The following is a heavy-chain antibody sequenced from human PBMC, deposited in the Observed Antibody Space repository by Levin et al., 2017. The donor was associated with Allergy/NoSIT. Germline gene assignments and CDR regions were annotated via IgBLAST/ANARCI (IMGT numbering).Heavy chain of an antibody. J-gene: IGHJ3*01. CDR1: GYTFMHYW. CDR3: ARHQSYFDHTDAFDV. V-gene: IGHV5-51*01. CDR2: IYPGDSDS. D-gene: IGHD3-9*01. Sequence: KPGESLKISCEGSGYTFMHYWIGWVRQMPGKGLEWMGIIYPGDSDSKYNPSFQGQVSISVDKSISTAYLQWTSLRASDSAMNYSARHQSYFDHTDAFDVWGQGTLVTVSS.